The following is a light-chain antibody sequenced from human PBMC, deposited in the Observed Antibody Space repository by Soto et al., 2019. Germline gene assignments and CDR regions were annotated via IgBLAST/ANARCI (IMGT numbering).Light chain of an antibody. J-gene: IGKJ1*01. CDR2: LGF. CDR3: MQSLETPRT. CDR1: QSLLHSNGYNY. V-gene: IGKV2-28*01. Sequence: DIVMTQSPLALPVTPGEAASISCRSSQSLLHSNGYNYVDWYLQKPGQSPQLLIYLGFSRASGVPDRFSGSGSVTDFTLKISRVEAGDVGVYYCMQSLETPRTFGQGTKMDVK.